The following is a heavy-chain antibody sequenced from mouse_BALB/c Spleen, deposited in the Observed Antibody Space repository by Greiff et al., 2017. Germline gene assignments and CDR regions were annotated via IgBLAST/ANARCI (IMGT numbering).Heavy chain of an antibody. V-gene: IGHV3-8*02. CDR3: ARYPIYDGYYYAMDY. Sequence: EVKVVESGPSLVKPSQTLSLTCSVTGDSITSGYWNWIRKFPGNKLEYMGYISYSGSTYYNPSLKSRISITRDTSKNQYYLQLNSVTTEDTATYYCARYPIYDGYYYAMDYWGQGTSVTVSS. J-gene: IGHJ4*01. CDR1: GDSITSGY. D-gene: IGHD2-3*01. CDR2: ISYSGST.